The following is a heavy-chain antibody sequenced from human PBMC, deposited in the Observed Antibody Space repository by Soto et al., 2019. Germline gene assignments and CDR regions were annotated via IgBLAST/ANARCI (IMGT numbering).Heavy chain of an antibody. D-gene: IGHD3-10*01. Sequence: GSLRLSCVASVITCGSRAMSWVRQAPGEGLEWVSTITDSGGDAKYADSVRGRFAISRDNSKKTLYLQMSSLTAEDSAIYYCARGSTDSYPGSRIFDFWGRGTLVTVSS. CDR2: ITDSGGDA. V-gene: IGHV3-23*01. CDR1: VITCGSRA. J-gene: IGHJ4*02. CDR3: ARGSTDSYPGSRIFDF.